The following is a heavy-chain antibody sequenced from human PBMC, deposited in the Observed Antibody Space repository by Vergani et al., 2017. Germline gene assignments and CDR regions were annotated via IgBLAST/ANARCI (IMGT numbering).Heavy chain of an antibody. V-gene: IGHV4-34*01. CDR3: ARGRYYGSGSRTYYGMDV. Sequence: QAQLQPWGAGLLKPSETLSLTCAVYGGSFSGYYWSWIRQPPGKGLEWIGEINHSGSTNYNPSLKRRVTISVDTSKNQFSLELSSVTAADTAVYYCARGRYYGSGSRTYYGMDVWGQGTTVTVSS. J-gene: IGHJ6*02. D-gene: IGHD3-10*01. CDR2: INHSGST. CDR1: GGSFSGYY.